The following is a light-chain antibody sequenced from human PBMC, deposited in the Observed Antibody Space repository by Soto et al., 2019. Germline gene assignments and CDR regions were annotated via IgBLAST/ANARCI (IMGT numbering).Light chain of an antibody. CDR3: TSYVGSNNFPYV. CDR1: SSDVGSYNL. CDR2: EGS. J-gene: IGLJ1*01. Sequence: QSALTQPASVSGSPGQSITISCTGTSSDVGSYNLVSWYQHHPGKAPKLMIYEGSKRPSGVSNRFSGSRSGNTASLAISGLQAEDEADYYCTSYVGSNNFPYVFGTGTKLTVL. V-gene: IGLV2-23*03.